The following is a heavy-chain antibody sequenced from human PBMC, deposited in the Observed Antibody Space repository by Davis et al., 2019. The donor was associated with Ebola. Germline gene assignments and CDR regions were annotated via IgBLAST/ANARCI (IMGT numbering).Heavy chain of an antibody. D-gene: IGHD3-3*01. CDR1: GFTFRNYA. J-gene: IGHJ4*02. V-gene: IGHV3-30*04. CDR2: VSHSEREK. Sequence: GESLKISCAVSGFTFRNYAMHWVRQAPGKGLEWVAVVSHSEREKFYADSVKGRFTISRDNSENTLYLQMSSLTVDDTAVYYCVRAVFHEVLDYWGQGTPVTVSS. CDR3: VRAVFHEVLDY.